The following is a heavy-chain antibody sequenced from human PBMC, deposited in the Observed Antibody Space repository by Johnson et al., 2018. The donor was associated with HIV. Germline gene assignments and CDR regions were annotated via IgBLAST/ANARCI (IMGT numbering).Heavy chain of an antibody. CDR1: GFTFSSYW. D-gene: IGHD6-13*01. V-gene: IGHV3-7*01. CDR3: AKDRKGSSSWLRSGVAFDI. CDR2: IKQDGSEK. Sequence: VQLVESGGVVAQPGGSLRLSCAASGFTFSSYWMSWVRQAPGKGLEWVANIKQDGSEKYYVDSVKGRFTISRDNAKNSLYLQMNSLRAEDTAVYYCAKDRKGSSSWLRSGVAFDIWGQGTMVTVSS. J-gene: IGHJ3*02.